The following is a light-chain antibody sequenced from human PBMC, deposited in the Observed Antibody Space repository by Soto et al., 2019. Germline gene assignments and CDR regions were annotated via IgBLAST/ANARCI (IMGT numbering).Light chain of an antibody. J-gene: IGKJ3*01. Sequence: EIVMTQSPATLSVSPGERATLFCRASQNVNTNLAWYQQRPGQAPRLLIYGASTRATGIPARFSGSGSGTEFTLIISGLQSEDLAVYYCQQYNDWPPFTFGPGPKVDIK. V-gene: IGKV3-15*01. CDR2: GAS. CDR1: QNVNTN. CDR3: QQYNDWPPFT.